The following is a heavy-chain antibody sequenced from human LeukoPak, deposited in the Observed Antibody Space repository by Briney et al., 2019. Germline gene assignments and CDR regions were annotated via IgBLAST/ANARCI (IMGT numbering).Heavy chain of an antibody. CDR2: ISDIGSI. CDR1: GGSISSYY. V-gene: IGHV4-59*01. CDR3: ARDRWIAAAGLYYYYGMDV. D-gene: IGHD6-13*01. Sequence: PSETLSLTCTVSGGSISSYYWSWIRQPPGKGLEWIAYISDIGSINYNPSLKSRVTISLDTSKNQFSLKLSSVTAADTAVYYCARDRWIAAAGLYYYYGMDVWGQGTTVTVSS. J-gene: IGHJ6*02.